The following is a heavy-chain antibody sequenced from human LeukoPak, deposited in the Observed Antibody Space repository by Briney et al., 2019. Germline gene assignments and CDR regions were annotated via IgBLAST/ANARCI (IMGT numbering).Heavy chain of an antibody. D-gene: IGHD2-2*01. CDR3: AKDAPVNIVVVPAANS. J-gene: IGHJ4*02. CDR1: GFTFSSYA. V-gene: IGHV3-23*01. CDR2: ISGSGGST. Sequence: GGSLRLSCAASGFTFSSYAMGWFRQAPGKGLEWVSAISGSGGSTYYADSVKGRFTISRDNSKNTLYLQMNSLRAEDTAVYYCAKDAPVNIVVVPAANSWGQGTLVTVSS.